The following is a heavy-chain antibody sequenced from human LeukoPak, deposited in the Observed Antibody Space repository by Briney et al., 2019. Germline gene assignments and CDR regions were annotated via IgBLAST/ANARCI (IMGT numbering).Heavy chain of an antibody. J-gene: IGHJ4*02. V-gene: IGHV3-7*01. Sequence: GGSLRLSCAASGFTFSSYWMSWVRQAPGKGLEWVANIKQDGSEKYYVDSVKGRFTISRDNAKNSLYLQMNSLRAEDTAVYYCARVDYYDYVWGSYRYNYFDYWGQGTLVTVSS. CDR1: GFTFSSYW. D-gene: IGHD3-16*02. CDR2: IKQDGSEK. CDR3: ARVDYYDYVWGSYRYNYFDY.